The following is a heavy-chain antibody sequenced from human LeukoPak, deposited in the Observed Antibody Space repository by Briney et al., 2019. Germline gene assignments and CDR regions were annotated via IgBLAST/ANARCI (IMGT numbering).Heavy chain of an antibody. CDR3: AFQERYYDILTGYYTSGFVSD. Sequence: SQTLSLTCTVSGGSISSGNYYWSWIRQPAGKGLEWIGRIYTSGSTNYNPSLKSRVTMSVDTSKNQFSLKLSSVTAADTAVYYCAFQERYYDILTGYYTSGFVSDWGQGTLVTVSS. V-gene: IGHV4-61*02. J-gene: IGHJ4*02. D-gene: IGHD3-9*01. CDR1: GGSISSGNYY. CDR2: IYTSGST.